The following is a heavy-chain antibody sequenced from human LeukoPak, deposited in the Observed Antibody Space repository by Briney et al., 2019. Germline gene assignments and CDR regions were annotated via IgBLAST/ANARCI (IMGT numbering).Heavy chain of an antibody. CDR1: GFTFSSYW. Sequence: GGSLRLSCAVSGFTFSSYWMSWFRQAPGKGLEWVANIKQDGSEKLYVESVKGRFTISRDNAKNSLYLQMNSLRAEDTAVYYCARDPPLNNSFAFDIWGQGTMVTVSS. V-gene: IGHV3-7*01. CDR2: IKQDGSEK. J-gene: IGHJ3*02. D-gene: IGHD5-24*01. CDR3: ARDPPLNNSFAFDI.